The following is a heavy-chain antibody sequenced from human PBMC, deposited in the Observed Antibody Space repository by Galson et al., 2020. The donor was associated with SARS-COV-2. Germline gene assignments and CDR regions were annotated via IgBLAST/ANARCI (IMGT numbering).Heavy chain of an antibody. CDR3: ASYYYYGVGSYSRSFDY. CDR1: GLTFSSYA. J-gene: IGHJ4*02. V-gene: IGHV3-23*01. Sequence: GGSLRLSCAASGLTFSSYAMSWVRQAPGKGLEWVSTIDSSGSATYYADSVRGRFTFSRDNSKNTLWLQITSLRAEDTAVYYCASYYYYGVGSYSRSFDYWGRGTLVTVSS. D-gene: IGHD3-22*01. CDR2: IDSSGSAT.